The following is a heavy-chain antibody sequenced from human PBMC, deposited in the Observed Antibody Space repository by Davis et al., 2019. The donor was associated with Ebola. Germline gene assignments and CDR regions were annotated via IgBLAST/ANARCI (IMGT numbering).Heavy chain of an antibody. CDR2: IDHGGGT. CDR1: GGSFSGY. D-gene: IGHD1-1*01. Sequence: GSLRLSCAVYGGSFSGYWSWTRQPPGTGLEWPGQIDHGGGTVYSPSFASRVRISVDRSKNHISLTLTSVTAADTAVYYCAKHRRHDMDVWGQGTTVTVSS. CDR3: AKHRRHDMDV. V-gene: IGHV4-34*01. J-gene: IGHJ6*02.